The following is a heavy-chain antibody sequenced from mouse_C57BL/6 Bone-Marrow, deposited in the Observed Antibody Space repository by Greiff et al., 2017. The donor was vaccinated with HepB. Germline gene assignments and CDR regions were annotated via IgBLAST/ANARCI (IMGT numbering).Heavy chain of an antibody. V-gene: IGHV1-81*01. Sequence: VKLQQSGAELARPGASVKLSCKASGYTFTSYGISWVKQRTGQGLEWIGEIYPRSGNTYYNEKFKGKATLTADKSSSTAYMELRSLTSEDSAVYFCAREGCSSPFTEYFDVWGTGTTVTVSS. J-gene: IGHJ1*03. D-gene: IGHD1-1*01. CDR3: AREGCSSPFTEYFDV. CDR2: IYPRSGNT. CDR1: GYTFTSYG.